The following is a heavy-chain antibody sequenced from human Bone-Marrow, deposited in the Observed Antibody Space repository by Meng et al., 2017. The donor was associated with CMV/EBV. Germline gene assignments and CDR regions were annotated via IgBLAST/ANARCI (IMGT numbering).Heavy chain of an antibody. CDR1: GGSFSGYY. CDR2: INHSGST. CDR3: ARAGYCSSISCYPDY. J-gene: IGHJ4*02. D-gene: IGHD2-2*01. Sequence: SQTLSLTCAVYGGSFSGYYWSWIRQPPGKGLEWIGEINHSGSTNYNPSLKSRVTISVDTSKNRFSLKLSSVTAADTAVYYCARAGYCSSISCYPDYWGQGTLVTVSS. V-gene: IGHV4-34*01.